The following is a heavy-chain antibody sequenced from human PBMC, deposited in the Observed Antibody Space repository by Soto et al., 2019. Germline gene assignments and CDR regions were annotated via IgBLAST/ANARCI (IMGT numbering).Heavy chain of an antibody. V-gene: IGHV1-69*02. CDR3: AFGEESRYYYYGMDV. J-gene: IGHJ6*02. D-gene: IGHD3-10*01. CDR2: IIPILDIT. CDR1: GGTFSTYP. Sequence: SVKVSCKTSGGTFSTYPITWLRQAPGQGLEWVGRIIPILDITYYADSVKGRFTISRDNSKNTLYLQMNSLRAEDTTVYYCAFGEESRYYYYGMDVWGQGTTVTVSS.